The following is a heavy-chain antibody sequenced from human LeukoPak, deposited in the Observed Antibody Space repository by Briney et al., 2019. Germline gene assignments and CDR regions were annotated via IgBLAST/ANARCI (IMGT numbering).Heavy chain of an antibody. J-gene: IGHJ6*03. CDR2: ISYDGSNK. CDR1: GFTFSSYA. Sequence: GGSLRLSCAASGFTFSSYAMHWVRQAPGKGLEWVAVISYDGSNKYYADSVKGRFTISRDNSKNTLYLQMNSLRAEDTAVYYSMMRDMDVWGKGTTVTVSS. CDR3: MMRDMDV. D-gene: IGHD3-16*01. V-gene: IGHV3-30*04.